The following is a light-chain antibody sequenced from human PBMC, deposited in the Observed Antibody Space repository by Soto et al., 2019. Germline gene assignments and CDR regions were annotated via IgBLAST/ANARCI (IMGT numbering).Light chain of an antibody. J-gene: IGKJ1*01. V-gene: IGKV1-9*01. Sequence: DIQMTQSPSSLSASVGDRVTITCRASHGISSYLAWYQQKPGKAPKLLIYAASTLQSGVPSRFSGSGSGTDFTLTISCLQSEDFATYYCQQYYSYPRTFGQGTKVDIK. CDR2: AAS. CDR1: HGISSY. CDR3: QQYYSYPRT.